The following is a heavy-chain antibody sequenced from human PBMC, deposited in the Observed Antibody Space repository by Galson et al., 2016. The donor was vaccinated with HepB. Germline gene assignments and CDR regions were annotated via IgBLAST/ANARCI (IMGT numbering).Heavy chain of an antibody. CDR2: IVVGRGNT. CDR3: AADASGDFYFGY. V-gene: IGHV1-58*01. J-gene: IGHJ4*02. Sequence: SVKVSCKASGFTFTSSAVQWVRQARGQRLEWMGWIVVGRGNTNYAQKFQERVTITRDLSTTTVYMELSSLRSDDTAMYYCAADASGDFYFGYWGQGTLVTVSS. CDR1: GFTFTSSA.